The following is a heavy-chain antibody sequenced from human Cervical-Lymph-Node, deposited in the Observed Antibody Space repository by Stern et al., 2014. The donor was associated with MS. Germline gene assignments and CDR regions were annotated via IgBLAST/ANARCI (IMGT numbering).Heavy chain of an antibody. J-gene: IGHJ4*02. CDR3: ARDLGGNKDYGDYSGY. CDR2: INPNSGGT. Sequence: VQLEESGAEVKKPGASVKVSCKASGYTFTGYYMHWVRQAPGQGLEWMGWINPNSGGTNYAQKFQGRVTMTRDTSISTAYMELSRLRSDDTAVYYCARDLGGNKDYGDYSGYWGQGTLVTVSS. V-gene: IGHV1-2*02. D-gene: IGHD4-17*01. CDR1: GYTFTGYY.